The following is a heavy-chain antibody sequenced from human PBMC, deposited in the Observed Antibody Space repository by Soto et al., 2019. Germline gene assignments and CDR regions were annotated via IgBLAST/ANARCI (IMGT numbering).Heavy chain of an antibody. V-gene: IGHV3-21*03. Sequence: GGALRLSCAASGFTFSSYSMDWVRQAGGKGLEWVSSISSSSRYIYYADSVKGRFTSSRDNAKNTLYLQMNRLRAEDTAVYYYARHGRHGTRCYNWGQGTLVTVSS. CDR3: ARHGRHGTRCYN. CDR2: ISSSSRYI. J-gene: IGHJ4*02. D-gene: IGHD2-2*02. CDR1: GFTFSSYS.